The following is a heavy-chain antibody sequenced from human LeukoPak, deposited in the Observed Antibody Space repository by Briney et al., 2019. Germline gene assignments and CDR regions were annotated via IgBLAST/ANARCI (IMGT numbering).Heavy chain of an antibody. CDR3: ARGNSLNWFDP. CDR2: IGTAGDT. CDR1: EFTFSSYD. D-gene: IGHD2/OR15-2a*01. Sequence: GGSLRLSCAASEFTFSSYDMHWVRQATGKGLEWVSAIGTAGDTYYPGSVKGRFTISRENAKNSLYLQMNSLRAGDTAVYYCARGNSLNWFDPWGQGTLVTVSA. J-gene: IGHJ5*02. V-gene: IGHV3-13*01.